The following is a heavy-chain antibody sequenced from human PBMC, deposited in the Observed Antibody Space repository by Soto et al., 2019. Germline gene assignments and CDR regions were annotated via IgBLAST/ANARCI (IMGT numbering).Heavy chain of an antibody. CDR2: IYPGDSDT. CDR1: GYSFTSYW. Sequence: GESLKISCKGSGYSFTSYWIGWVRQMPGKGLEWIGIIYPGDSDTRYSPSFQGQVTISADKSISTAYLQWSSLKASDTAMYYCARNGDFWSGYYRENYYYGMDVWGQGTTVTV. V-gene: IGHV5-51*01. CDR3: ARNGDFWSGYYRENYYYGMDV. D-gene: IGHD3-3*01. J-gene: IGHJ6*02.